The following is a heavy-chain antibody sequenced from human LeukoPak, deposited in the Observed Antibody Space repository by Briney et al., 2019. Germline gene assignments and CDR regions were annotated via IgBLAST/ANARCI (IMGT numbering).Heavy chain of an antibody. V-gene: IGHV3-74*01. CDR3: AKDWKDYGDFHTFDI. D-gene: IGHD4-17*01. CDR1: GFTFSSYW. Sequence: GGSLRLSCVASGFTFSSYWMHWVRQAPGKGLVWVSRINSDGSSTTYADSVKGRFTISRDNAKNTLWLQMNSLRAEDTAVYYCAKDWKDYGDFHTFDIWGQGTVVTVSS. J-gene: IGHJ3*02. CDR2: INSDGSST.